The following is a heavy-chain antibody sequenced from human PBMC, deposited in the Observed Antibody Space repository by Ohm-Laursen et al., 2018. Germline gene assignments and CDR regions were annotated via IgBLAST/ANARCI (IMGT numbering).Heavy chain of an antibody. V-gene: IGHV4-59*01. CDR3: ARAPPAAINWFDP. J-gene: IGHJ5*02. CDR2: IYYSGST. Sequence: SETLSLTCTVSGGSISSYYWSWIRQPPGKGLEWIGYIYYSGSTNYNPSLKSRVTISVDTSVNQFSLRLSSVTAADTAVYYCARAPPAAINWFDPWGQGTLVTVSS. D-gene: IGHD2-2*01. CDR1: GGSISSYY.